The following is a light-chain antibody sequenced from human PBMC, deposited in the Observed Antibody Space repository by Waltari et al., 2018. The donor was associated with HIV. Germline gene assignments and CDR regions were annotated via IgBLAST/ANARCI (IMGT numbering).Light chain of an antibody. CDR3: QVWNSSSDQVV. V-gene: IGLV3-21*02. CDR1: NIGSNT. CDR2: DDK. Sequence: SCVLTQTPSVSVAPGQTARITCGGNNIGSNTVHWYQQKPGQAPVVVVYDDKDRPSGLPERFSGSNSGNTATLTISGVEAGDEADYYCQVWNSSSDQVVFGGGTKLTVL. J-gene: IGLJ2*01.